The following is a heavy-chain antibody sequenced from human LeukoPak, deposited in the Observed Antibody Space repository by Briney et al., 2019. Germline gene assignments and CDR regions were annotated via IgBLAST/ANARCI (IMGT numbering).Heavy chain of an antibody. V-gene: IGHV3-15*07. D-gene: IGHD1-1*01. J-gene: IGHJ4*02. CDR3: TRDRGAYNLYDY. CDR1: GFTFSNAW. Sequence: PGGSLRLSCAASGFTFSNAWMNWVRQAPGKGLEWVGRIKSKTDGGTTDYAAPVKGRCTISRDDSKAIAYLQMNSLKTEDTAVYHCTRDRGAYNLYDYWGQGTLVTVSS. CDR2: IKSKTDGGTT.